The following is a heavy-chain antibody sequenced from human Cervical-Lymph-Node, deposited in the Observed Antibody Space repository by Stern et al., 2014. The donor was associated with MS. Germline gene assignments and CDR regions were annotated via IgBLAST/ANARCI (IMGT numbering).Heavy chain of an antibody. CDR2: IWYDGSNK. V-gene: IGHV3-33*01. Sequence: VQLVESGGGVVQPGRSLRLSCAASGFTFSSYGMHWVRQAPGKGLEWVAVIWYDGSNKYYADSVKGRFTISRDNSKNTLNLQMNSLRAEDTAVYYCASETSGWSALNVWGQGTTVTVSS. CDR1: GFTFSSYG. D-gene: IGHD6-19*01. J-gene: IGHJ6*02. CDR3: ASETSGWSALNV.